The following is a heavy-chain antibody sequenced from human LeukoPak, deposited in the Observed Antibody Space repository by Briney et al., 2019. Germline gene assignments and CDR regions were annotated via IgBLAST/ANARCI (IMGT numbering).Heavy chain of an antibody. Sequence: PGGTLRLSCAASGFTVSSNYMSWVRQAPGKGLEWVSVIYSGGTTYYADSVKGRFTISRDNSKNTLYLQMNSLRVEDTAVYYCARDRYYYGSQSSFAPFDYWGQGTLVTVSS. CDR1: GFTVSSNY. J-gene: IGHJ4*02. D-gene: IGHD3-10*01. V-gene: IGHV3-53*01. CDR2: IYSGGTT. CDR3: ARDRYYYGSQSSFAPFDY.